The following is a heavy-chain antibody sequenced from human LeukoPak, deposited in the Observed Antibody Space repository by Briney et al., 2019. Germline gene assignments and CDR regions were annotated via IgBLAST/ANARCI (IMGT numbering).Heavy chain of an antibody. CDR3: AKSDCGGDCHLLDY. J-gene: IGHJ4*02. V-gene: IGHV3-23*01. CDR1: GFTFSTYA. CDR2: FGGSGGSI. Sequence: GGSLRLSRAASGFTFSTYAMGWVRQAPGKGLEWVSHFGGSGGSIYYADSVKGRFTISRDNSKNTLYLQMNSLRAEDTAVYYCAKSDCGGDCHLLDYWGQGTLVTVSS. D-gene: IGHD2-21*02.